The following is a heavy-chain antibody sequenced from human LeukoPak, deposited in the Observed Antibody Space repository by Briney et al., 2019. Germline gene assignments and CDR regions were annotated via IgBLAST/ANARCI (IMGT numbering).Heavy chain of an antibody. CDR1: AYTFTSYA. V-gene: IGHV1-18*01. CDR2: ISASNGNT. Sequence: ASVKVSCKASAYTFTSYAISWVRQAPGQGLEWMGWISASNGNTNYAQKLHGRVTMTTDTSTNTVYMELRSLRFDDTAVYYCARDLAGVVGVTAWFDPWGQGTLVTVSS. CDR3: ARDLAGVVGVTAWFDP. J-gene: IGHJ5*02. D-gene: IGHD1-26*01.